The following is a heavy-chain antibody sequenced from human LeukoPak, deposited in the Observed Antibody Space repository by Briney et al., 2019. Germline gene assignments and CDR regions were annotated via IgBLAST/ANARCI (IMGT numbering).Heavy chain of an antibody. CDR1: GFSISTDW. D-gene: IGHD2-2*03. CDR2: IKGDESEK. CDR3: ATSGYSYALNY. J-gene: IGHJ1*01. Sequence: GGSLRLSCAASGFSISTDWMTWVRQAPGKGLEWVANIKGDESEKYYVDSVMGRFTISRDNAKNSLYLQMNSLRAEDTAVYYCATSGYSYALNYWGQDTLVTVSS. V-gene: IGHV3-7*01.